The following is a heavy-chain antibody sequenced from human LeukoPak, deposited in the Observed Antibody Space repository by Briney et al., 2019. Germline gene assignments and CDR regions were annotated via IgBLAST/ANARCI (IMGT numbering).Heavy chain of an antibody. Sequence: HGESLKISCKGSGYSFTSYWIGWVRQMPGKGLEWMGIIYPGDSDTRYSPSFQGQVTISADKSISTAYLQWSSLKASDTAMYYCVRVDPSGSYAEYYFDYWGQGTLVTVSS. V-gene: IGHV5-51*01. CDR3: VRVDPSGSYAEYYFDY. CDR2: IYPGDSDT. D-gene: IGHD1-26*01. CDR1: GYSFTSYW. J-gene: IGHJ4*02.